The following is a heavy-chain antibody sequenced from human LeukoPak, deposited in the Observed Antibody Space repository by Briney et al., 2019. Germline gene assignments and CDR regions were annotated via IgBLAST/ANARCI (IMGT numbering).Heavy chain of an antibody. J-gene: IGHJ6*03. V-gene: IGHV3-23*01. CDR3: AASLVVPYYYYYMDV. Sequence: GGSLRLSCAPSGFTFSSYAMSWVRQAPGKGLEWVSAISGSGGSTYYADSVKGRFTISRGNSKNTLYLQMNSLRAEDTAVYYCAASLVVPYYYYYMDVWGKGTTVTVSS. CDR2: ISGSGGST. D-gene: IGHD3-22*01. CDR1: GFTFSSYA.